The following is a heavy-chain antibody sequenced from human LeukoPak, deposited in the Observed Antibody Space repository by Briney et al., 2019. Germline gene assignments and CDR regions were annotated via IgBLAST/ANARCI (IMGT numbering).Heavy chain of an antibody. D-gene: IGHD4-17*01. CDR2: IYYGGST. J-gene: IGHJ4*02. Sequence: SETLSLTCTVSGGSVSSGDYYWSWIRQPPGKGLEWNGYIYYGGSTYYNPSLKSRVTISVDTSKNQFSLKLSSVTAADTAVYYCARGKTTVSKSIFDYWGQGTLVTVSS. V-gene: IGHV4-30-4*01. CDR3: ARGKTTVSKSIFDY. CDR1: GGSVSSGDYY.